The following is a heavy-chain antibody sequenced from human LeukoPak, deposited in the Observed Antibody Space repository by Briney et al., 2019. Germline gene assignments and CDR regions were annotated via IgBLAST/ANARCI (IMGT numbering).Heavy chain of an antibody. Sequence: GGSLRLSCAASGFTFSSYWMHWVRQAPGKGLVWVSRINSDGSSTSYADSVRGRFTISRDNAKNTLYLQMNSLRAEDTAVYYCTSVWTGYFQHWGQGTLVTVSS. CDR3: TSVWTGYFQH. CDR2: INSDGSST. CDR1: GFTFSSYW. D-gene: IGHD2-8*01. V-gene: IGHV3-74*01. J-gene: IGHJ1*01.